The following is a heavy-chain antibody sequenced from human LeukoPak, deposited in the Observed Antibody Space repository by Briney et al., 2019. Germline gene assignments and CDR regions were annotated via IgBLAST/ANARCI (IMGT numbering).Heavy chain of an antibody. J-gene: IGHJ4*02. CDR3: ASRGTAGSGWYDY. V-gene: IGHV3-53*01. Sequence: GGSLRLSCAASGLTVSSNYMSWVRQAPGKGLEWVSVIYSGGSTYYADSVKGRFTISRDNSKNTLYLQMNSLRAEDTAVYYCASRGTAGSGWYDYWGQGTLVTVSS. CDR1: GLTVSSNY. CDR2: IYSGGST. D-gene: IGHD6-19*01.